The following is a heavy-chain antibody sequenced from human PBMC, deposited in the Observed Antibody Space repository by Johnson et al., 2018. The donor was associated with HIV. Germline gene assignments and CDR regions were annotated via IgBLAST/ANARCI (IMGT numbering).Heavy chain of an antibody. CDR2: SNWSGGST. V-gene: IGHV3-20*04. D-gene: IGHD6-13*01. CDR1: GFTFDDYG. Sequence: VQLVESGGGLVRPGGSLRLSCAASGFTFDDYGMSWVRQGPGKGLEWVSGSNWSGGSTGYAGSVQGRFTIYRDNAKNSLYLQMDSLRAEETALYYCARDPRSWYDDAFDILGQGTMVTVSS. J-gene: IGHJ3*02. CDR3: ARDPRSWYDDAFDI.